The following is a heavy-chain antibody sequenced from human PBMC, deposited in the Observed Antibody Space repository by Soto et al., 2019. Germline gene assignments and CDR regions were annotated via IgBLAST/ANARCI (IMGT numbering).Heavy chain of an antibody. CDR1: GFTFSSYG. CDR3: AKLPYYDFWSARLYYGMYV. D-gene: IGHD3-3*01. V-gene: IGHV3-30*18. J-gene: IGHJ6*02. CDR2: ISYDGSNK. Sequence: GGSLRLSCAASGFTFSSYGMHWVRQAPGKGLEWVAVISYDGSNKYYADSVKGRFTISRDNSKNTLYLQMNSLRAEDTAVYYCAKLPYYDFWSARLYYGMYVWGQGTTVTVS.